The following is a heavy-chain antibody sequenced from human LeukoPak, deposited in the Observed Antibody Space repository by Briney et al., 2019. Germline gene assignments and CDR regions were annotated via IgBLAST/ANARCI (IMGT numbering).Heavy chain of an antibody. Sequence: PGGSLRLSCAASGFTFSSYAMSWVRQAPGKGLEWVSAISGSGGSTYYADSVKGRFTISRDNAKNSLYLQMNSLRAEDTAVYYCARADFRAVATIYDYWGQGTLVTVSS. D-gene: IGHD6-19*01. J-gene: IGHJ4*02. CDR1: GFTFSSYA. CDR2: ISGSGGST. CDR3: ARADFRAVATIYDY. V-gene: IGHV3-23*01.